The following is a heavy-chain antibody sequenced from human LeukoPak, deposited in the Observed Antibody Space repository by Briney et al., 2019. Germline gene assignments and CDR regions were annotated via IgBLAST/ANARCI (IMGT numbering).Heavy chain of an antibody. Sequence: ASVKVSCKVSGYTLTELCMQWVRQAPGKGLEWMGGFDPEDGETIYAQKLQGRLTMTEDTSTDTAYMELSSLRSEDTAVYYCATRLCYYGSGSCYKLNYWGQGTLVTVSS. CDR2: FDPEDGET. CDR3: ATRLCYYGSGSCYKLNY. D-gene: IGHD3-10*01. V-gene: IGHV1-24*01. CDR1: GYTLTELC. J-gene: IGHJ4*02.